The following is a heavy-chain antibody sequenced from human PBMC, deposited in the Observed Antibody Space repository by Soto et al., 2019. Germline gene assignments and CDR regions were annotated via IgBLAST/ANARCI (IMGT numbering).Heavy chain of an antibody. J-gene: IGHJ6*02. CDR2: ISAYNGNA. Sequence: GASVKGSCKTSGYTFGSFGINWVRQAPGQGLEWMGWISAYNGNANYAQKLQGRVTMTTDPSTTTVHMEVRSLRSDDTAVYYCARSVGSSYAMDVWGQGTTVTVSS. D-gene: IGHD3-10*01. CDR3: ARSVGSSYAMDV. V-gene: IGHV1-18*04. CDR1: GYTFGSFG.